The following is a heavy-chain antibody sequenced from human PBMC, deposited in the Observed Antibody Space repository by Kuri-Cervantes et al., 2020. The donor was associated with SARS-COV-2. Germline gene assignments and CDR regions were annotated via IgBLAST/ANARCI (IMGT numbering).Heavy chain of an antibody. J-gene: IGHJ6*02. CDR1: GFTFSSYA. CDR3: AKGLGYCSSTSCRYYYYYGMDV. CDR2: ISGSGGST. V-gene: IGHV3-23*01. Sequence: GESLKISCAASGFTFSSYAMSWVRQAPGKGLEWVSAISGSGGSTYYADSVKGRFTISRDNSKNTLYLQMNSLRAEDTAVYYCAKGLGYCSSTSCRYYYYYGMDVWGQGTTVTVSS. D-gene: IGHD2-2*01.